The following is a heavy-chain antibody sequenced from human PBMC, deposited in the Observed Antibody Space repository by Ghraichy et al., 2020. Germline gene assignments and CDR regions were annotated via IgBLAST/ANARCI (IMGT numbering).Heavy chain of an antibody. V-gene: IGHV3-21*01. CDR1: GFTLSSYN. Sequence: GESLNISCAASGFTLSSYNINWVRQAPGKGLEWVSSLSRDGDHVFYAESLKGRFFVSRDNTKNSLFLQMNSLRAEDTAVYYCATEPDEYYFDSWGQGTLVTVSS. J-gene: IGHJ4*02. D-gene: IGHD2-2*01. CDR2: LSRDGDHV. CDR3: ATEPDEYYFDS.